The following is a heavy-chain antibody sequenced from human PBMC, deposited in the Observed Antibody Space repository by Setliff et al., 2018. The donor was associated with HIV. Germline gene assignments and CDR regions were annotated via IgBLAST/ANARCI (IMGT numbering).Heavy chain of an antibody. CDR1: GGSMSRVY. CDR3: ARVAPSGYNNGWYVGFLDS. CDR2: VSASGTT. J-gene: IGHJ4*02. D-gene: IGHD6-19*01. Sequence: SETLSLTCSVSGGSMSRVYWTWIRQPPGKGLEWIGYVSASGTTKYNPSLQSRVTISGDSSKNQFSLRLSSVTAADTAVYYCARVAPSGYNNGWYVGFLDSWGQGTLVTVSS. V-gene: IGHV4-4*08.